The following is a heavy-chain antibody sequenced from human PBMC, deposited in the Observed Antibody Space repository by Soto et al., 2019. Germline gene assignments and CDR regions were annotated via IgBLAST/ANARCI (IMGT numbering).Heavy chain of an antibody. CDR2: IHYSGST. Sequence: SDTLSITRAALGGCVNIATDYWSWIRQPPGKGLEWIGFIHYSGSTNHNPSLKSRVTMSVDTSKNQFSLKLTSVNAADTAVYYCTRGGEASENGLRGQGTLVTVSS. V-gene: IGHV4-61*01. D-gene: IGHD3-10*01. CDR3: TRGGEASENGL. J-gene: IGHJ4*02. CDR1: GGCVNIATDY.